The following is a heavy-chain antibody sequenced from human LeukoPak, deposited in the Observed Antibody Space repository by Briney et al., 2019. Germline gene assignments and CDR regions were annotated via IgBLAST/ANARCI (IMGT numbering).Heavy chain of an antibody. CDR2: INPNSGGT. CDR3: ARTDYGGNSYFDY. CDR1: GYTFTGYY. J-gene: IGHJ4*02. V-gene: IGHV1-2*02. Sequence: ASVKVSCKASGYTFTGYYMHWVRQAPGQGLEWMGWINPNSGGTSYAQKFQGRVTMTRDTSISTAYMELSRLRSDDTAVYYCARTDYGGNSYFDYWGQGTLVTVSS. D-gene: IGHD4-23*01.